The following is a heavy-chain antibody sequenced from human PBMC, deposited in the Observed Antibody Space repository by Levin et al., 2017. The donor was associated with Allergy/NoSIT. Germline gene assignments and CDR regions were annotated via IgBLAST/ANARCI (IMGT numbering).Heavy chain of an antibody. Sequence: SETLSLTCTVSGGSISSSSYYWGWIRQPPGKGLEWIGSIYYSGSTYYNPSLKSRVTISVDTSKNQFSLKLSSVTAADTAVYYCAARVTTLMVGNWYFDLWGRGTLVTVSS. V-gene: IGHV4-39*01. CDR1: GGSISSSSYY. D-gene: IGHD1-1*01. CDR2: IYYSGST. CDR3: AARVTTLMVGNWYFDL. J-gene: IGHJ2*01.